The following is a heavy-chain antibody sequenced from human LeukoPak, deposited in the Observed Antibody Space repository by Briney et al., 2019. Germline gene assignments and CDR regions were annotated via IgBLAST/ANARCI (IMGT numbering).Heavy chain of an antibody. J-gene: IGHJ5*02. CDR3: ATDWIRDVGRFDP. CDR1: GFTFSNAW. Sequence: GGSLRLSCAASGFTFSNAWMSWVRHAPGKGLGWLGRIKRKVDDGTTDYAAPVKGRFTISRDDSNNTVYPQMNSLMIEDTGVYYCATDWIRDVGRFDPWGQGTLVTVSS. D-gene: IGHD3-10*01. CDR2: IKRKVDDGTT. V-gene: IGHV3-15*01.